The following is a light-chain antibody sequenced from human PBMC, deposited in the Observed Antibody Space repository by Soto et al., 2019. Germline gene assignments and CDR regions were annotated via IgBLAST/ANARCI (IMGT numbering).Light chain of an antibody. CDR2: NVT. V-gene: IGLV2-11*01. J-gene: IGLJ1*01. CDR1: SDVGGYIY. Sequence: QSALTQPRSVSGSPGQSVTISCTGISDVGGYIYVSWHQKHPGKAPKLMIYNVTKRPSGVPDRFSGSKSGNTASLTISGLQPDDEADYYCCSYAGTYSYLLFGTGTKLTVL. CDR3: CSYAGTYSYLL.